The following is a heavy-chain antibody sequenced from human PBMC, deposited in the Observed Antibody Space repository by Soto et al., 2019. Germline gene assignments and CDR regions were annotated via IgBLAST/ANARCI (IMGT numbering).Heavy chain of an antibody. V-gene: IGHV1-8*01. Sequence: GASVKVSCKASGYTFTSYDINWVRQATGQGLEWMGWMNPNSGNTGYAQKFQGRVTMTRNTSISTAYMELSSLRSEGTAVYYCARGLRSTIFGVVIIRGYYYYGMDVWGQGTTVTVSS. CDR3: ARGLRSTIFGVVIIRGYYYYGMDV. J-gene: IGHJ6*02. CDR2: MNPNSGNT. D-gene: IGHD3-3*01. CDR1: GYTFTSYD.